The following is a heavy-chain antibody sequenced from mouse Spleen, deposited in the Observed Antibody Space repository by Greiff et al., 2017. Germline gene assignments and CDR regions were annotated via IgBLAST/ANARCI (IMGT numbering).Heavy chain of an antibody. Sequence: EVQLVESGGGLVKPGGSLKLSCAASGFTFSSYAMSWVRQTPEKRLEWVATISSGGSYTYYPDSVKGRFTISRDNAKNTLYLQMSSLRSEDTAMYYCATRWFSGAMDYWGQGTSVTVSS. J-gene: IGHJ4*01. CDR3: ATRWFSGAMDY. D-gene: IGHD2-3*01. CDR2: ISSGGSYT. V-gene: IGHV5-9-3*01. CDR1: GFTFSSYA.